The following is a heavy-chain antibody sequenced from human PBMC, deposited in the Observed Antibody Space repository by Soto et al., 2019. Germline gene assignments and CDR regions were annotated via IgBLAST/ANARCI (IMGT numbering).Heavy chain of an antibody. CDR1: GFTVSSYA. J-gene: IGHJ4*02. V-gene: IGHV3-64D*06. D-gene: IGHD5-12*01. Sequence: VAALRLSCSACGFTVSSYAMHWVRQAPGKGLEYVSAIMINGGSTYYADSVKGRFTISRDNSNNTLYLQMSSLRAEAPAVYYCVTSGRAGYNIDYWGQATLVTASS. CDR3: VTSGRAGYNIDY. CDR2: IMINGGST.